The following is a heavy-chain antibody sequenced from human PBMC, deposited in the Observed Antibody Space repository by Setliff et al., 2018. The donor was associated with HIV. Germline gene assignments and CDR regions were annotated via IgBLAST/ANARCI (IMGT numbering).Heavy chain of an antibody. CDR2: ISGYNGNT. D-gene: IGHD6-19*01. CDR3: ARAMSVADWFDP. J-gene: IGHJ5*02. CDR1: GYTFNNNG. V-gene: IGHV1-18*01. Sequence: VSVKVSCKASGYTFNNNGISWVRQAPGQGLERMAWISGYNGNTNYAPKFQGRVTLTTDTSTSTSYMELRSLRSDDTAFYYCARAMSVADWFDPWGQGSLVTVSS.